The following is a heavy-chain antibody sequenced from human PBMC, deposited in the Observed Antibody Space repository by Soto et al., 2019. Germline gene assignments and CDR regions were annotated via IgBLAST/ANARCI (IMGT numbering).Heavy chain of an antibody. CDR1: GGSMVSYY. D-gene: IGHD2-21*02. Sequence: SDTLSLTCIVSGGSMVSYYWGWFRQPPGKGLEWIGYIYYTGTTTYHPSLKSRVTISIDTSRNQFSLKLNSVTAADTAVYYCARLGGYYQAFDQWGQGSLVTVS. J-gene: IGHJ4*02. CDR3: ARLGGYYQAFDQ. V-gene: IGHV4-59*08. CDR2: IYYTGTT.